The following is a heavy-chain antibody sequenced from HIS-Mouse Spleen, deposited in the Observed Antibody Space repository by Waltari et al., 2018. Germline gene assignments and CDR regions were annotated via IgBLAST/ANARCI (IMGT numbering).Heavy chain of an antibody. V-gene: IGHV4-39*01. D-gene: IGHD6-19*01. CDR1: GGSITSSSYY. CDR2: IYYSGST. Sequence: QLQLQESGPGLVKPSETLSLTCTVAGGSITSSSYYWGWIRQPPGKGLEWIGSIYYSGSTYYNPSLKSRVTISVDTSKNQFSLKLSSVTAADTAVYYCATRDLGGWYGFDYWGQGTLVTVSS. CDR3: ATRDLGGWYGFDY. J-gene: IGHJ4*02.